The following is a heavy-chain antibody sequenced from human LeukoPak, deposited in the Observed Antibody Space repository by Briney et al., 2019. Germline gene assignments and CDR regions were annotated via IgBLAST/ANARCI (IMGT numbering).Heavy chain of an antibody. V-gene: IGHV4-4*02. Sequence: SETLSLTCAVSGGSITSSHWWSWVRQSPGKGLEWIGNTYHSDYINYNPSLKSRATISVGKAKNQLSLKVTSVTAADTAMYYCARDNQGSGSYPSPSAFDIWGQGTMVTVSS. CDR2: TYHSDYI. CDR1: GGSITSSHW. CDR3: ARDNQGSGSYPSPSAFDI. J-gene: IGHJ3*02. D-gene: IGHD3-10*01.